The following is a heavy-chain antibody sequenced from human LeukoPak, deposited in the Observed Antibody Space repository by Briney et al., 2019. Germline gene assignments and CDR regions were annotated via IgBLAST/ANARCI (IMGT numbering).Heavy chain of an antibody. V-gene: IGHV3-43*02. CDR3: AKELRYFDWLLANYFDY. Sequence: PGGSLRLSCAASGFTFDDYAMHWVRQAPGKGLEWVSLISGDGGSTYYADSVKGRFTISRDNSKNSLYLQMNSPRTEDTALYYCAKELRYFDWLLANYFDYWGQGTLVTVSS. J-gene: IGHJ4*02. D-gene: IGHD3-9*01. CDR1: GFTFDDYA. CDR2: ISGDGGST.